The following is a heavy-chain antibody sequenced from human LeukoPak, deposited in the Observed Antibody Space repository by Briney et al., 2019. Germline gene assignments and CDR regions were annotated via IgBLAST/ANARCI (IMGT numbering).Heavy chain of an antibody. CDR3: ATWLTATGFDY. CDR1: GGSVSRGSYY. CDR2: IYYSGST. J-gene: IGHJ4*02. Sequence: SGTLSLTCTVSGGSVSRGSYYWSWIRQPPGKGLEWIGYIYYSGSTNYNPSLKSRVTISVDTSKNQFSLKLSSVTAADTAVYYCATWLTATGFDYWGQGTLVTVSS. D-gene: IGHD2-21*02. V-gene: IGHV4-61*01.